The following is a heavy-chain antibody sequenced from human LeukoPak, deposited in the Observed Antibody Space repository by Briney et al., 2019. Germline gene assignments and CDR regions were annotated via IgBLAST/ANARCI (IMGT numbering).Heavy chain of an antibody. J-gene: IGHJ4*02. CDR1: GFTFSSYW. Sequence: GGSLRLSCAASGFTFSSYWMHWVRQAPGKGLVWVSRINSDGSSTSYADSVKGRFTISRDNAKNTLYLQMNSLRAEDTAVYYCASLHIVVVTAIFDYWGQGTLVTVSS. CDR2: INSDGSST. CDR3: ASLHIVVVTAIFDY. D-gene: IGHD2-21*02. V-gene: IGHV3-74*01.